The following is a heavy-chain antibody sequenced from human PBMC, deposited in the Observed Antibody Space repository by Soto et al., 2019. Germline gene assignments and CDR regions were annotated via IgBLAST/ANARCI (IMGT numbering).Heavy chain of an antibody. CDR2: IWYDGSNK. D-gene: IGHD4-17*01. Sequence: PGGSLRLSCAASGFTFSSYGMHWVRQAPGKGLEWVAVIWYDGSNKYYADSVKGRFTISRDNSKNTLYLQMNSLRAEDTAVYYCARDLDYGDYSDYYYYGMDVWGQGTTVTVSS. CDR1: GFTFSSYG. J-gene: IGHJ6*02. CDR3: ARDLDYGDYSDYYYYGMDV. V-gene: IGHV3-33*01.